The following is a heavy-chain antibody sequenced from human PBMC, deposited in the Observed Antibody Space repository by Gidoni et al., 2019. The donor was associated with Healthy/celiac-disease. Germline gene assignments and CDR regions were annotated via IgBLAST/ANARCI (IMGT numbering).Heavy chain of an antibody. CDR2: IYYSGST. CDR3: ARFNGDYVLSSFDY. J-gene: IGHJ4*02. CDR1: GGSIRSGGYY. V-gene: IGHV4-31*03. Sequence: QVQLQESGPGLVKPSQTLSLTCTVSGGSIRSGGYYWSWIRQHPGKGLEWIGYIYYSGSTYYNPSLKSRVTISVDTSKNQFSLKLSSVTAADTAVYYCARFNGDYVLSSFDYWGQGTLVTVSS. D-gene: IGHD4-17*01.